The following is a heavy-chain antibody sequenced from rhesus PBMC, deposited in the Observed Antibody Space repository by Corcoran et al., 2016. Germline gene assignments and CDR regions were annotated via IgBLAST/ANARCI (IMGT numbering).Heavy chain of an antibody. CDR2: IYWDESK. CDR1: GFSISTSGTG. V-gene: IGHV2-95*01. D-gene: IGHD6-31*01. CDR3: ARVTDIAAAGQFDF. Sequence: QVTLKESGPALVKPTQTLTLTCTFSGFSISTSGTGVGWIRQPPGKALEWLGSIYWDESKYYSTSLKNRFTISKDTSKNQVVLTMTNMDPVDTATYYCARVTDIAAAGQFDFWGQGVLVTVSS. J-gene: IGHJ4*01.